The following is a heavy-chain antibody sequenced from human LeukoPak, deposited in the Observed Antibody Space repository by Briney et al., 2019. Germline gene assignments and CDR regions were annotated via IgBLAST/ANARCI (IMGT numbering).Heavy chain of an antibody. CDR3: SWVSGSYNYALDR. CDR1: GFFFTDAW. CDR2: IKSKGDGETK. Sequence: GGSLRLSCVGSGFFFTDAWMTWVRQAPGKGLEWVGRIKSKGDGETKDYAAPVRGRFTISRDDSKNTIYLQMNSLKMEDTAVYYCSWVSGSYNYALDRWGQGILVTVSS. D-gene: IGHD1-1*01. V-gene: IGHV3-15*01. J-gene: IGHJ5*02.